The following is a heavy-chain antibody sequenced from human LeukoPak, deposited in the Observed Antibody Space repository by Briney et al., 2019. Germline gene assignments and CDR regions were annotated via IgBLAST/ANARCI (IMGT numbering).Heavy chain of an antibody. CDR2: INPNSGGT. J-gene: IGHJ4*02. CDR1: GYTFTGYY. D-gene: IGHD2-2*01. CDR3: ARGGAIVVVPAAMVS. Sequence: ASVTVSCKASGYTFTGYYMHWVRQAPGQGLGWMGWINPNSGGTNYAQKFQGRVTMTRDTSISTAYMELSRLRSDDTAVYYCARGGAIVVVPAAMVSWGQGTLVTVSS. V-gene: IGHV1-2*02.